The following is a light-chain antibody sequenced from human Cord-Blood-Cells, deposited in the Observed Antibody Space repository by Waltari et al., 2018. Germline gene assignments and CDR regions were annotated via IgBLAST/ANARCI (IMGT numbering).Light chain of an antibody. CDR1: QSVSSN. J-gene: IGKJ4*01. CDR3: QQYNNWPLT. CDR2: GAS. Sequence: EIVLTQSPATLSESPGQRATLSCRASQSVSSNLAWYQQKPGQATRLLIDGASTRATGIPARFSGSGSGTEFTLTISSLQSEDFAVYYCQQYNNWPLTFGGGTKVEIK. V-gene: IGKV3D-15*01.